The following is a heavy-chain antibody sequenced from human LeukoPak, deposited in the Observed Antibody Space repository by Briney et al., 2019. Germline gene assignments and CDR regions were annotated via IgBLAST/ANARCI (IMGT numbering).Heavy chain of an antibody. V-gene: IGHV1-8*01. CDR3: ARKLGYCSGGSCYELDY. D-gene: IGHD2-15*01. CDR1: GYTFTSYD. CDR2: MNPNSGNT. J-gene: IGHJ4*02. Sequence: ASVKVSCKASGYTFTSYDINWVRQATGQGLEWMGWMNPNSGNTGYAQKFQGRVTITADKSTSTAYMELSSLRSEDTAVYYCARKLGYCSGGSCYELDYWGQGTLVTVSS.